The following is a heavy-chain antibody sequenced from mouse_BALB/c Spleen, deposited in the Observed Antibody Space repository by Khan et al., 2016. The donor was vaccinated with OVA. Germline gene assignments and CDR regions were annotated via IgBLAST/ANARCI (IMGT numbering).Heavy chain of an antibody. CDR3: APVGTYYVSFAF. CDR1: GYTFTSYV. Sequence: VQLKQSGPELVKPGASVKMSCKASGYTFTSYVMHWVKQKPGLGLEWIGYIYPFNDETKYTEKFKGKATLTSDNSSSTAYMELNSLTSEDSAVYCCAPVGTYYVSFAFWGQGTLVTVSP. J-gene: IGHJ3*01. D-gene: IGHD1-1*01. V-gene: IGHV1S136*01. CDR2: IYPFNDET.